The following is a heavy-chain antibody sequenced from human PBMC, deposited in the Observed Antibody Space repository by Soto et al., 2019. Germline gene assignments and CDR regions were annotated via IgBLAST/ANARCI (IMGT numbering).Heavy chain of an antibody. V-gene: IGHV3-21*01. Sequence: GGSLRLSCAVSGFTFSTYSMKWVRQAPGKGLEWVSSISSSSSFIYYADSVKGRFTISRDNAKNSLYLQMNGLRAEDTAVYYCATAYSYDSSRYPKKTFDIWGQGTMVTVSS. CDR1: GFTFSTYS. CDR2: ISSSSSFI. J-gene: IGHJ3*02. D-gene: IGHD3-22*01. CDR3: ATAYSYDSSRYPKKTFDI.